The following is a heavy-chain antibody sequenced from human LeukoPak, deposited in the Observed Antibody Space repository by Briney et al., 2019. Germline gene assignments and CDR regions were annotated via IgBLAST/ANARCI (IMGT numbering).Heavy chain of an antibody. D-gene: IGHD1-14*01. V-gene: IGHV3-30-3*01. J-gene: IGHJ4*02. CDR1: GFTFSSYA. CDR2: ISYDGSNK. Sequence: PGRSLRLSCAASGFTFSSYAMHWVRQAPGKGLEWVAVISYDGSNKYYADSVKGRFTISRDNSKNTLYLQMNSLRAEDTAVYYCARVTVSPDYWGQGTLVTVSS. CDR3: ARVTVSPDY.